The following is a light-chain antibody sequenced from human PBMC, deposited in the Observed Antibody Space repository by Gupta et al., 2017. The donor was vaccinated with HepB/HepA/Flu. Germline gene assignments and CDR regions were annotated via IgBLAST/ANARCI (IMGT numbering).Light chain of an antibody. CDR1: QSIRDY. Sequence: SPHSLSASVGDRVTITCRASQSIRDYFNWYQQKPGQAPKLLIYSASSVQSGVPSRCSGDRSGTDSTLTISGLQPEDFATYYCQQRYRASPCTFGPGTKVEIK. J-gene: IGKJ1*01. V-gene: IGKV1-39*01. CDR2: SAS. CDR3: QQRYRASPCT.